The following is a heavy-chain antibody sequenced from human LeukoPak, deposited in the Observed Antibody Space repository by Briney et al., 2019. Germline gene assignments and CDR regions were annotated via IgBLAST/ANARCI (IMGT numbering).Heavy chain of an antibody. D-gene: IGHD3-3*01. Sequence: SETLSLTCSVSGGSITGYYWSWIRQPPGKGLEWIGYLYYSGGTTYNPSLKSRVTISADTSQNQFSLKLNSVTAADTAVYYCARRSDFWSPVSDYSFDYWGRGALVTVSS. CDR3: ARRSDFWSPVSDYSFDY. CDR1: GGSITGYY. CDR2: LYYSGGT. V-gene: IGHV4-59*08. J-gene: IGHJ4*02.